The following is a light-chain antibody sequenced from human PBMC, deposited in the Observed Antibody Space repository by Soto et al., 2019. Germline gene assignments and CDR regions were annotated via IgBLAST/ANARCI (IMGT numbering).Light chain of an antibody. CDR2: DVS. CDR1: SSDVGGYKY. J-gene: IGLJ2*01. Sequence: QSALTQPASVSGSPGQSITISCTGTSSDVGGYKYVSWYQQYPGKAPKLMIYDVSKRPSGVPDRFSGSKSGNTASLTISGLQAEDEADYYCCSHAGSFTLVFGGGTKLTVL. V-gene: IGLV2-11*01. CDR3: CSHAGSFTLV.